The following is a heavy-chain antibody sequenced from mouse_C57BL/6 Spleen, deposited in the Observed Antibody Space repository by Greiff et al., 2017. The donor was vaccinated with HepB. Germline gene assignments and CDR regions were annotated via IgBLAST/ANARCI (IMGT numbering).Heavy chain of an antibody. Sequence: VQLQESGAELVKPGASVKISCKASGYAFSSYWMNWVKQRPGKGLEWIGQIYPGDGDTNYNGKFKGKATLTADKSSSTAYMQLSSLTSEDSAVYFCARWKVGLQGYFDVWGTGTTVTVSS. V-gene: IGHV1-80*01. CDR2: IYPGDGDT. D-gene: IGHD3-1*01. CDR1: GYAFSSYW. J-gene: IGHJ1*03. CDR3: ARWKVGLQGYFDV.